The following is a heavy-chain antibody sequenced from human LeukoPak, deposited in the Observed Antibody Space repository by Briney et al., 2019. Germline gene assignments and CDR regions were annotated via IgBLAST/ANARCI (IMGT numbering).Heavy chain of an antibody. J-gene: IGHJ3*02. D-gene: IGHD3-22*01. CDR2: IRYDGSNK. CDR3: AKTKITLILVANPLSGAFDM. Sequence: GGSLRLSCAASGFTFSSYGMHWVRQAPGKGLEWVAFIRYDGSNKYYADSVKGRFTISRDNSKNTLYLQMNSLRAEDTAVYYCAKTKITLILVANPLSGAFDMWGQGTLVTVSS. CDR1: GFTFSSYG. V-gene: IGHV3-30*02.